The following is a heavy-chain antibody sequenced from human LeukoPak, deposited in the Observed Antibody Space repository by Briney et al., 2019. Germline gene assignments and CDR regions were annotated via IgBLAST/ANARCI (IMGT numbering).Heavy chain of an antibody. CDR2: IYTTGNT. V-gene: IGHV4-61*02. CDR1: GGSISSDDYY. J-gene: IGHJ4*02. Sequence: PLETLSLTCTESGGSISSDDYYWNWIRQPAGRGLEWIGRIYTTGNTMYNPSLESRVSMSIDTSKNQVSLKVKSVTAADTAVYYCARGGTLFTFFDSWGQGTLVTVSS. D-gene: IGHD2/OR15-2a*01. CDR3: ARGGTLFTFFDS.